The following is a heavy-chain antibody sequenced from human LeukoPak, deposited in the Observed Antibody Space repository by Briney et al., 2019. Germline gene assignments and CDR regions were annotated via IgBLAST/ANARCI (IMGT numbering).Heavy chain of an antibody. Sequence: GGSLRPSCAASGFTFSSYWMHWVRQAPEKGLVWVSRISSDGGGTSSADSVKGRFTVSRDNAKNTLYLQMNSLRAEDTAVYYCARGLAGAVNVMDVWGQGTTVTVSS. D-gene: IGHD6-19*01. CDR2: ISSDGGGT. J-gene: IGHJ6*02. V-gene: IGHV3-74*01. CDR1: GFTFSSYW. CDR3: ARGLAGAVNVMDV.